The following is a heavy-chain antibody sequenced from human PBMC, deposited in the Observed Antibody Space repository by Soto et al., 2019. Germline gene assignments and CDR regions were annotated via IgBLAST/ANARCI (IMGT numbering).Heavy chain of an antibody. V-gene: IGHV3-30*18. D-gene: IGHD3-16*01. CDR3: AKGQGDLEAYYYYGMDV. Sequence: PVGLLSLSCASSGFTFSGYVRHWVRKTPGKGLEWVAVISYDGSNKYYADSVKGRFTISRDNSKNTLYLQMNSLRAEDTAVYYCAKGQGDLEAYYYYGMDVWGQGTTVTVSS. CDR2: ISYDGSNK. CDR1: GFTFSGYV. J-gene: IGHJ6*02.